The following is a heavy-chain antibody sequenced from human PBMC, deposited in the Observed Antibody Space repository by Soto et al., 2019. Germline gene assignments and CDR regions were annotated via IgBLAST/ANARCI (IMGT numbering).Heavy chain of an antibody. CDR3: ARGNHRWLQLWYFDL. Sequence: QVQLVQSGAEVKKPGSSVKVSCKASGGTFNNYPISWVRQAPGQGLEWMGGIIPIFGTVNYAQKFQGRVTITADESTSTAYMELSSLRSEDTAVYYCARGNHRWLQLWYFDLWGRGTLVTVSS. D-gene: IGHD5-12*01. CDR1: GGTFNNYP. CDR2: IIPIFGTV. V-gene: IGHV1-69*12. J-gene: IGHJ2*01.